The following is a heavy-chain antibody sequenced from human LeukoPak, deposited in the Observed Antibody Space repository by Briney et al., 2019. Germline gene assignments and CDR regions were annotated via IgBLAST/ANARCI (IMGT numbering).Heavy chain of an antibody. Sequence: GGSLRLSRAASLFTFIRYAMSCVPDAPVKGLECGSGLLVGGVNTHYTDSLRGRFTISRDNSKNTLYLQKDSPRAQRTPVYFCAKSDDYTDRYYSSYWGQGTLVTASS. V-gene: IGHV3-23*01. CDR2: LLVGGVNT. CDR1: LFTFIRYA. CDR3: AKSDDYTDRYYSSY. D-gene: IGHD5-24*01. J-gene: IGHJ4*02.